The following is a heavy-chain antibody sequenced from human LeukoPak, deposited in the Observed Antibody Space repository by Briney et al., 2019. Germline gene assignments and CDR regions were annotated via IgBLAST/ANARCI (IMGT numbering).Heavy chain of an antibody. CDR2: IWYDGSNK. J-gene: IGHJ6*02. D-gene: IGHD3-3*01. CDR3: ASDGVGLRFLEWLSRSYYYYGMDV. V-gene: IGHV3-33*01. CDR1: GFTFSSYG. Sequence: GRSLRLSCAASGFTFSSYGMHWVRQAPGKGLEWVAVIWYDGSNKYYADSVKGRFTISRDNSKNTLYLQMNSLRAEDTAVYYCASDGVGLRFLEWLSRSYYYYGMDVWGQGTTVTVSS.